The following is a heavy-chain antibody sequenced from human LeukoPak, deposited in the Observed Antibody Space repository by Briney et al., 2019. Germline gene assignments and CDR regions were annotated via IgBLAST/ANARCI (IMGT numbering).Heavy chain of an antibody. D-gene: IGHD3-22*01. CDR2: ISGSGGST. CDR3: AKIGGSDYYDSSGYYGGY. J-gene: IGHJ4*02. CDR1: GFTFSSYA. V-gene: IGHV3-23*01. Sequence: PGGSLRLSCAASGFTFSSYAMSWVRQAPGKGLEWVSAISGSGGSTYYADSVKGRFTISRDNSKNTLYLQMNSLRAEDTAVYYCAKIGGSDYYDSSGYYGGYWGQGTLVTVSS.